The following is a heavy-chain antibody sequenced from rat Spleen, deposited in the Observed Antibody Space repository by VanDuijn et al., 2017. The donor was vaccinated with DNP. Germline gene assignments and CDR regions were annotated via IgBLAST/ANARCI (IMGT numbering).Heavy chain of an antibody. Sequence: EVQLVESGGGLVQPGGSLRLSCVASGFTFRDFYMAWVRQAPKKGLEWVASITNGGSSTYYGDSVKGRFTISRDNAESSLYLQLGSLKSEDTATYYCAREQHYHFDYWGQGVMVTVSS. J-gene: IGHJ2*01. CDR1: GFTFRDFY. CDR3: AREQHYHFDY. V-gene: IGHV5-22*01. CDR2: ITNGGSST. D-gene: IGHD1-10*01.